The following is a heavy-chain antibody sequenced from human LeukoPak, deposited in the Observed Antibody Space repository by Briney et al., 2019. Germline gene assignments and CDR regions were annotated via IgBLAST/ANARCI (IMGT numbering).Heavy chain of an antibody. V-gene: IGHV3-30*18. CDR2: ISYDGSNK. CDR3: AEERVGAPDY. CDR1: GFTFSSYG. Sequence: PGGSLRLSCAASGFTFSSYGMHWVRQAPGKGLEWVAVISYDGSNKYYADSVKGRFTISRDNSKNTLYLQMNSLRAEDTAVYYCAEERVGAPDYWGQGTLVTVSS. D-gene: IGHD1-26*01. J-gene: IGHJ4*02.